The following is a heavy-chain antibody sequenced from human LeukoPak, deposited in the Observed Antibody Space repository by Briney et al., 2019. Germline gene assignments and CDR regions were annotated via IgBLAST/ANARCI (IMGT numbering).Heavy chain of an antibody. J-gene: IGHJ4*02. CDR2: ISYDGSNK. V-gene: IGHV3-30-3*01. D-gene: IGHD3-22*01. CDR3: AKAPETYYYDSSGSPAPFDY. Sequence: GGSLRLSWAASGFTFSSYAMHWVRQAPGKGLEWVAVISYDGSNKYYADSVKGRFTISRDNAKNSLYLQMNSLRAEDTALYYCAKAPETYYYDSSGSPAPFDYWGQGTLVTVSS. CDR1: GFTFSSYA.